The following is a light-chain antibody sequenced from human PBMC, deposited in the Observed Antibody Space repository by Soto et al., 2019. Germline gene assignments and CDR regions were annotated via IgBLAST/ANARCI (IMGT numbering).Light chain of an antibody. Sequence: QSALTQPRSVSGSPGQSVTISCTGTSSDIGSYNYVSWYQQHPRKAPKLMIYDVSTRPSGVPDRFSGSKSGNTASLTISGLQTEDEADYYCCTYAGSYLWVFGGGTKLTVL. CDR2: DVS. V-gene: IGLV2-11*01. CDR3: CTYAGSYLWV. J-gene: IGLJ3*02. CDR1: SSDIGSYNY.